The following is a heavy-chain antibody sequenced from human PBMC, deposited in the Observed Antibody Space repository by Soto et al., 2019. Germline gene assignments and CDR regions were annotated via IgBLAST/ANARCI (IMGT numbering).Heavy chain of an antibody. CDR3: AKDSSSSSVGGYFDY. V-gene: IGHV3-9*01. CDR1: GFTFDDYA. CDR2: ISWNSGSI. Sequence: AGGSLRLSCAASGFTFDDYAMHWVRQAPGKGLEWVSGISWNSGSIGYADSVKGRFTISRDNAKNSLYLQMNSLRAEDTALYYCAKDSSSSSVGGYFDYWGQGTLVTVSS. D-gene: IGHD6-13*01. J-gene: IGHJ4*02.